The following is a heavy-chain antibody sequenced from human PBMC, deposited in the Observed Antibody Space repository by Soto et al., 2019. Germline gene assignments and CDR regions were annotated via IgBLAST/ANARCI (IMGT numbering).Heavy chain of an antibody. Sequence: HVQLVQSGPEVKKPWASVKVSCKTSGYTFTSYGINWGRQAPGQGLEWMGWITTDKGKTTYAQKFQGRVTMTTDTSPSTAYMDLRILRSYDTAVYHCATRSPAFVKWGQITLVTVSS. J-gene: IGHJ4*02. CDR3: ATRSPAFVK. CDR1: GYTFTSYG. V-gene: IGHV1-18*01. CDR2: ITTDKGKT. D-gene: IGHD3-3*02.